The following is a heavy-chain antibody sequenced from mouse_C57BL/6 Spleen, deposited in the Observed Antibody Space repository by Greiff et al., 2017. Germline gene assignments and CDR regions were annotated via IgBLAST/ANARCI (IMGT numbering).Heavy chain of an antibody. J-gene: IGHJ3*01. V-gene: IGHV1-4*01. CDR1: GYTFTSYT. Sequence: VQLQESGAELARPGASVKMSCKASGYTFTSYTMHWVKQRPGQGLEWIGYINPSSGYTKYNQKFKDKATLTADKSSSTAYMQLSSLTSSDAAVYYCAMDYGISSWFAYWGQGTLVTVSA. CDR2: INPSSGYT. D-gene: IGHD1-1*01. CDR3: AMDYGISSWFAY.